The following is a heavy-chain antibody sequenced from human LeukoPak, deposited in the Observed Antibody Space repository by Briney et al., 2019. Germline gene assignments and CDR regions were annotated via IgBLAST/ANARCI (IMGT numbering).Heavy chain of an antibody. D-gene: IGHD3-10*01. CDR2: IKRKIDGETT. CDR3: TTLSFVWFGDDY. CDR1: GFSFNNAW. Sequence: GGSLGLSCAVSGFSFNNAWMNWVRQAPGKGLEWVGRIKRKIDGETTDYAAPVKGRFTISRDDSKSTLYLQMNSLKSEDTAVYYCTTLSFVWFGDDYWGQGTLVTVSS. V-gene: IGHV3-15*01. J-gene: IGHJ4*02.